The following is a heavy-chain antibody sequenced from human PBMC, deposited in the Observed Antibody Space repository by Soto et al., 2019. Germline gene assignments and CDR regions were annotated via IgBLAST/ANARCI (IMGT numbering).Heavy chain of an antibody. D-gene: IGHD3-22*01. CDR3: ARATYYYDSSGYYYVGYFDY. V-gene: IGHV4-30-2*01. CDR2: IYHSGST. CDR1: GGSISSGGYS. Sequence: PSETLSLTCAVSGGSISSGGYSWSWIRQPPGKGLEWIGYIYHSGSTCYNPSLKSRVTISVDRSKNQFSLKLSSVTAADTAVYYCARATYYYDSSGYYYVGYFDYWGQGTLGTVSS. J-gene: IGHJ4*02.